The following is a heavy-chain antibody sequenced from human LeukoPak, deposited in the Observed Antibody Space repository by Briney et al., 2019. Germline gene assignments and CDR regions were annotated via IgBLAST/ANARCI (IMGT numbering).Heavy chain of an antibody. CDR1: GYTFTELS. V-gene: IGHV1-24*01. Sequence: ASVKVSCKVSGYTFTELSMHWVRQAPGKGLEWMGGFDPEDGETIYAQKFQGRVTMTEDTSTDTAYMELSSLRSEDTAVYYCATVGYSSGWLFDYWGQGTLVTVSS. J-gene: IGHJ4*02. CDR3: ATVGYSSGWLFDY. D-gene: IGHD6-19*01. CDR2: FDPEDGET.